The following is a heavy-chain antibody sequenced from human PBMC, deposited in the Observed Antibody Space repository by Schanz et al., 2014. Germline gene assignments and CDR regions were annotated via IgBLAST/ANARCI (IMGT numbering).Heavy chain of an antibody. D-gene: IGHD1-7*01. J-gene: IGHJ4*02. CDR1: GGSFSGYW. CDR2: VNHGGYT. CDR3: ATWSGTRLFHN. V-gene: IGHV4-34*01. Sequence: QVQLQQWGAGLLKPSETLSLTCAFSGGSFSGYWWTWVRQSPGKGLEWIGEVNHGGYTNYNPSLKSRVTVSVDISKKQFPLRLSAVTAADTAAYYCATWSGTRLFHNWGQGTLVTVSS.